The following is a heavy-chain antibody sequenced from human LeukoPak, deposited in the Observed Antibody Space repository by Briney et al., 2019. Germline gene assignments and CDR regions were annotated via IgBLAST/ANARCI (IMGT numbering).Heavy chain of an antibody. Sequence: GGTLRLSCAASGFTFSSYSMNWVRQAPGKGLEWVSSISSSSSYIYYADSVKGRFTISRDNAKNSLYLQMNSLRAEDTAVYYCARDALYYYDGLSAFDIWGQGTMVTVSS. CDR2: ISSSSSYI. CDR1: GFTFSSYS. J-gene: IGHJ3*02. V-gene: IGHV3-21*01. CDR3: ARDALYYYDGLSAFDI. D-gene: IGHD3-22*01.